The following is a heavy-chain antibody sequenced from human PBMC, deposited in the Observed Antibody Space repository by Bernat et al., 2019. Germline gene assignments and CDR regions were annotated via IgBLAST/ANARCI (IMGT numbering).Heavy chain of an antibody. CDR1: GFTFSSYE. J-gene: IGHJ4*02. V-gene: IGHV3-48*03. D-gene: IGHD1-26*01. CDR3: AREATSGSYLEY. CDR2: IRSSSSAM. Sequence: EVQLVESGGGLVQPGGSLRLSCVGSGFTFSSYEMNWVRQAPGKGLEWVSFIRSSSSAMFYADSVRGRFTISRADAKDSLYLQMISLRAEDTAVDYCAREATSGSYLEYWGQGILVTVSS.